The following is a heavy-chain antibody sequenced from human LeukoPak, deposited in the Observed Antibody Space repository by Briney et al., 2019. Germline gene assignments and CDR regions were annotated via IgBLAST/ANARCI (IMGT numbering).Heavy chain of an antibody. J-gene: IGHJ4*02. CDR1: GASMSSYY. CDR2: IYYSGST. D-gene: IGHD2-2*01. CDR3: ARDRIGTTCYDY. V-gene: IGHV4-59*01. Sequence: SETLSLTCTVSGASMSSYYWTWIRQPPGKGLEWIGYIYYSGSTNYNPSLQSRATISVDTSKNQFSLKLSSVTAADTAVYYCARDRIGTTCYDYWGQGTLVTVSS.